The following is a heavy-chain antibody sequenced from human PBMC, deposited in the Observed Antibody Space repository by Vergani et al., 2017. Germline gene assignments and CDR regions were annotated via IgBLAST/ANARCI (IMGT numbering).Heavy chain of an antibody. D-gene: IGHD1-1*01. CDR2: TWYDGNNK. Sequence: QVQLVESGGGVVQPGRSLRLSCAASGFTFNQYGMHWVRQAPGKELEWVAVTWYDGNNKQYADSVKGRFTISRDNSKSTMYLQMNSLRDEDTAIYYCAKGGWNYWFDSWGQGTLVIVS. CDR3: AKGGWNYWFDS. J-gene: IGHJ5*01. V-gene: IGHV3-33*06. CDR1: GFTFNQYG.